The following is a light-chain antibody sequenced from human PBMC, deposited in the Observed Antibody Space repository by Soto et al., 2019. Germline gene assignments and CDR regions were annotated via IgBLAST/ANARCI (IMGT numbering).Light chain of an antibody. V-gene: IGKV3-15*01. J-gene: IGKJ1*01. CDR2: DAS. CDR1: QSISNN. CDR3: QQYNNWPRT. Sequence: EIVMTQSPVTLSVSPGERAVLSCRASQSISNNLAWYQQIPGQPPRLLIYDASTRATGLPARFSGSGSGTEFTLTISSLQSEDFAVFYCQQYNNWPRTFGQGTKVEIK.